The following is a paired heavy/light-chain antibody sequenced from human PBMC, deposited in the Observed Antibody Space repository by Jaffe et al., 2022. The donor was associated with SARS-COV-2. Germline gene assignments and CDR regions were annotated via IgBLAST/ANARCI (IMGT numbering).Light chain of an antibody. CDR2: DAS. CDR1: QSVSSNF. J-gene: IGKJ4*01. Sequence: EIVLTQSPGTLSLSPGERATLSCRASQSVSSNFLAWYQQKPGQAPRLLIYDASSRATGIPDRFSGSGSGTDFTLTINRLEPEDLGVYYCQHYGGSPPTLTFGGGTKVEIK. V-gene: IGKV3-20*01. CDR3: QHYGGSPPTLT.
Heavy chain of an antibody. CDR3: ARDGHITCYYD. J-gene: IGHJ4*02. D-gene: IGHD3-22*01. CDR2: IHHSGST. V-gene: IGHV4-38-2*02. Sequence: QVQLQESGPGLVKPSETLSLTCSVSGYSISSGSYWGWIRQTPGKGLEWIATIHHSGSTYYNPSLKSRVTISVDTSKNQFSLKLTSVTAADTAVYYCARDGHITCYYDWGQGTLVTISS. CDR1: GYSISSGSY.